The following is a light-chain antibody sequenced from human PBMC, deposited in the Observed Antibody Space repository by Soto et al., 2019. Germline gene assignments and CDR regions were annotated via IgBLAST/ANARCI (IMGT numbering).Light chain of an antibody. CDR2: DIS. CDR3: QQRNAWPRNT. J-gene: IGKJ2*01. CDR1: QSVPSY. Sequence: EIVLTQFPATLSLSPGDRATLSCRASQSVPSYLAWYQQKPGQAPRLLVYDISNRATGSPARFTGSGSVTDFTLPISSLEPEDSAVYYCQQRNAWPRNTFGQGTKLQI. V-gene: IGKV3-11*01.